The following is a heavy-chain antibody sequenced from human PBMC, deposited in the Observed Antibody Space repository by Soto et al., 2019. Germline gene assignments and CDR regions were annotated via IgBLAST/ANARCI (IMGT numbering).Heavy chain of an antibody. CDR3: ARTLRTYYDFWSGYYWNY. D-gene: IGHD3-3*01. CDR2: ISAYNGNT. CDR1: GYTFTSYG. V-gene: IGHV1-18*01. Sequence: QVQLVQSGAEVKKPGASVKVSCTASGYTFTSYGISWVRQAPGQGLEWMGWISAYNGNTNYAQKLQGRVTMTTDTSTSSAYMELRSLRSDDTAVYYCARTLRTYYDFWSGYYWNYWGQGTLVTVSS. J-gene: IGHJ4*02.